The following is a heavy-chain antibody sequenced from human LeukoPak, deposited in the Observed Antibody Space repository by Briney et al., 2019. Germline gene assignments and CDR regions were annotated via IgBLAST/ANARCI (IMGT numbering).Heavy chain of an antibody. CDR1: GGSVGSDY. CDR2: VHASGAT. CDR3: ARDVGDERRAGYFDP. V-gene: IGHV4-4*07. Sequence: KSSETLSLTSSVAGGSVGSDYWNWIRQPAGKGLEFMGRVHASGATNYNPSLASRVTMSVDRAKNQSSLKLNSAPAADTALYYCARDVGDERRAGYFDPWGQGTLVTVSS. D-gene: IGHD1-1*01. J-gene: IGHJ4*02.